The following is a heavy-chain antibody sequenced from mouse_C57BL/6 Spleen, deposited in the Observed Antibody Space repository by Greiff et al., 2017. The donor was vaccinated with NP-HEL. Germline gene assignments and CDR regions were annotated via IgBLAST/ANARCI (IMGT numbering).Heavy chain of an antibody. CDR2: IYPGSGST. J-gene: IGHJ4*01. CDR3: ARGDYYGSSWDYYAMDY. CDR1: GYTFTSYW. D-gene: IGHD1-1*01. V-gene: IGHV1-55*01. Sequence: LQQPGAELVKPGASVKMSCKASGYTFTSYWITWVKQRPGQGLEWIGDIYPGSGSTNYNEKFKSKATLTVDTSSSTAYMQLSSLTSEDSAVYYCARGDYYGSSWDYYAMDYWGQGTSVTVSS.